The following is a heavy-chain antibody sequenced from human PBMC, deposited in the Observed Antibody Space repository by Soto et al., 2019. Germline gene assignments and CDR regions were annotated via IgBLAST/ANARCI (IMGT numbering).Heavy chain of an antibody. CDR3: ARLPNKSPQN. CDR1: GFTFSSYW. J-gene: IGHJ1*01. Sequence: EVHLVESGGGLVQPGGSLRLSCVASGFTFSSYWMHWVRQAPGKGLVWVSSISNDGSSIYADPVKGRFTISRDNAKNTLYLQMNSLSAEDTAVYYCARLPNKSPQNWGQGTLVIVSP. CDR2: ISNDGSS. V-gene: IGHV3-74*01.